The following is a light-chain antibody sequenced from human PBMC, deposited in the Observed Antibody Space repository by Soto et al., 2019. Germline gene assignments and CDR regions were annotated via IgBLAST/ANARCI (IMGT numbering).Light chain of an antibody. Sequence: QSALTQPPSVSGSPGQSVTIPCTGTSSDFGDYNRVSWYQQSPGTAPKLIIYEVYNRPSGVPDRFSGSKSGNTASLTISGLQAEDEADYYCSSYTSTITKLFGGGTKLTLL. CDR2: EVY. CDR1: SSDFGDYNR. V-gene: IGLV2-18*02. CDR3: SSYTSTITKL. J-gene: IGLJ2*01.